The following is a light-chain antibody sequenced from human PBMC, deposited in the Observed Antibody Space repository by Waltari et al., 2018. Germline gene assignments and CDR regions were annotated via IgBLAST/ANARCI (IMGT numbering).Light chain of an antibody. Sequence: QSVLTQPPSVSAAPGQKVTISCSGRSSNTGNNYVSWYQLRPGTAPKLLIYDNNKRPSGIPDRVSGSKSGTSATLGITGLQTGDEADYYCATWDRSLSAVVFGGGTKLTVL. CDR3: ATWDRSLSAVV. CDR1: SSNTGNNY. CDR2: DNN. V-gene: IGLV1-51*01. J-gene: IGLJ2*01.